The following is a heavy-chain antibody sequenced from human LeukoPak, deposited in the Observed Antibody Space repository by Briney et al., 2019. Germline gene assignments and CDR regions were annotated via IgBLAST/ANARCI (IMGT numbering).Heavy chain of an antibody. CDR2: FDPEDGET. J-gene: IGHJ4*02. V-gene: IGHV1-24*01. D-gene: IGHD4-17*01. CDR3: ATGSRARLDYGDYGYY. Sequence: ASVKVSCKVSGYTLTELSMRWVRQAPGKGLEWMGGFDPEDGETIYAQKFQGRVTMTEDTSTDTAYMELSSLRSEDTAVYYCATGSRARLDYGDYGYYWGQGTLVTVSS. CDR1: GYTLTELS.